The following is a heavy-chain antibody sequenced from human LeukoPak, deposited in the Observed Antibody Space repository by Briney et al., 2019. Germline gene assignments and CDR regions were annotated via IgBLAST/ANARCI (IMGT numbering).Heavy chain of an antibody. CDR1: GFTFSDYY. Sequence: GALRLSSAASGFTFSDYYMSWIRQAPGKGLEWVSYISSSGSTIYYADSVKGRFTISRDNAKNSLYLQMNSLRAEDTAVYYCAKGTDYDYVWGSYLNWFDPWGQGTLVTVSS. V-gene: IGHV3-11*01. D-gene: IGHD3-16*02. J-gene: IGHJ5*02. CDR2: ISSSGSTI. CDR3: AKGTDYDYVWGSYLNWFDP.